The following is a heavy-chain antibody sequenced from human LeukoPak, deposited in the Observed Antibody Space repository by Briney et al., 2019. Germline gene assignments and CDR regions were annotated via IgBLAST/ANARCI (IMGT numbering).Heavy chain of an antibody. J-gene: IGHJ4*02. D-gene: IGHD5-18*01. Sequence: SETLSLTCTVSGGSVSSGGYYWSRIRQPPGKGLEWIGYIYHSGSTYYNPSLKSRVTISVDRSKNQFSLRLTSVTAADTAVYYCAREGYSYGYVDYWGQGTLVTVSS. CDR2: IYHSGST. V-gene: IGHV4-30-2*01. CDR1: GGSVSSGGYY. CDR3: AREGYSYGYVDY.